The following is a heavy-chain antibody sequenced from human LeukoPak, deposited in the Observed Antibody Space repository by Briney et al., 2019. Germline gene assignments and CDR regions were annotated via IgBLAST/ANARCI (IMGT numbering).Heavy chain of an antibody. V-gene: IGHV3-23*01. CDR2: ISGSGGAT. CDR1: GFTFNNYA. Sequence: GGSLRLSCAASGFTFNNYAMTWVRQAPGKGLQWVSTISGSGGATYYADSVKGRFTISRDNSKNTLYVEMNSLRAEDTAVYYCASTIVGTTPAVDYWGQRTLVTVSS. J-gene: IGHJ4*02. CDR3: ASTIVGTTPAVDY. D-gene: IGHD1-26*01.